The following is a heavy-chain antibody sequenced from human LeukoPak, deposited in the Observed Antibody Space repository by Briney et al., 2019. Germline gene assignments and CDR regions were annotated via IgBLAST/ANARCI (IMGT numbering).Heavy chain of an antibody. CDR3: AKGYSYGIDY. CDR2: ISYDGSNK. J-gene: IGHJ4*02. D-gene: IGHD5-18*01. CDR1: GFTFSSYG. V-gene: IGHV3-30*18. Sequence: GGSLRLSCAASGFTFSSYGMHWVRQAPGKGLEWVAVISYDGSNKYYADSVKGRFTISRDNSKNTLYLQMNSLRTDDTAVYYCAKGYSYGIDYWGQGTLVTVSS.